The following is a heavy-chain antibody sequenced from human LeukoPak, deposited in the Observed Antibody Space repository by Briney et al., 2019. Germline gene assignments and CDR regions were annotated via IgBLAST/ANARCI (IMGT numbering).Heavy chain of an antibody. J-gene: IGHJ1*01. V-gene: IGHV1-46*01. D-gene: IGHD2-2*01. CDR2: IYPRDGST. Sequence: ASVKVSCKASGYTFTSNYIHWVRQAPGQGLEWMGTIYPRDGSTSYAQKFQGRVTITADESTSTAYMELSGLRSEDTAVYYCARVIQLPNEYFQHWGQGTLVTVSS. CDR3: ARVIQLPNEYFQH. CDR1: GYTFTSNY.